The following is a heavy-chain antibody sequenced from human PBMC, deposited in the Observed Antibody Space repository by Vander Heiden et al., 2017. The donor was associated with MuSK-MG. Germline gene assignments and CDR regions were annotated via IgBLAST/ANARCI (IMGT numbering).Heavy chain of an antibody. CDR3: ARGGAARLNWFDP. V-gene: IGHV4-59*01. J-gene: IGHJ5*02. Sequence: QVQLQESGPGLVKPSETLSLTCTVSGGSISSYYWSWIRQPPGKGLEWIGYIYYSGSTNYNPALKSRVTISVDTSKNQFSLKLSSVTAADTAVYYCARGGAARLNWFDPWGQGTMVTVSS. D-gene: IGHD6-6*01. CDR2: IYYSGST. CDR1: GGSISSYY.